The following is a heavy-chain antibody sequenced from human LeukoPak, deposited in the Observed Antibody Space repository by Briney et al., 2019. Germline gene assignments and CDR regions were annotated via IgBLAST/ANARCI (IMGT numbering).Heavy chain of an antibody. CDR2: IIPILGIA. J-gene: IGHJ5*02. CDR3: ARGLPHSGYVQNRFDP. D-gene: IGHD5-12*01. Sequence: GSSVKVSCKDSGGTFSSYAISWVRPAPGQGLEWMGRIIPILGIANYAQKFQGRVTITGDKSTSTAYMELSSLRSEDTAVYYCARGLPHSGYVQNRFDPWGQGTLVTVSS. CDR1: GGTFSSYA. V-gene: IGHV1-69*04.